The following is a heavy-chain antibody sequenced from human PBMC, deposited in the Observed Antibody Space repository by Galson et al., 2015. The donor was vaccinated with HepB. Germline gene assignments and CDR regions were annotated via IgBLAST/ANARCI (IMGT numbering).Heavy chain of an antibody. D-gene: IGHD3-16*02. CDR1: GFTFSSYS. CDR3: ARDAAITFGGVIVKGRYFDY. CDR2: ISSSSSYI. J-gene: IGHJ4*02. Sequence: SLRLSCAASGFTFSSYSMNWVRQAPGKGLEWVSSISSSSSYIYYADSVKGRFTISRDNAKNSLYLQMSSLRAEDTAVYYCARDAAITFGGVIVKGRYFDYWGQGTLVTVSS. V-gene: IGHV3-21*01.